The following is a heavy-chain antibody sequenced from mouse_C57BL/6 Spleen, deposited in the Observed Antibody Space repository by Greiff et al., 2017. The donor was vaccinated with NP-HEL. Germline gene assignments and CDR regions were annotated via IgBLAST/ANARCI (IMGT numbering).Heavy chain of an antibody. CDR1: GYAFSSSW. J-gene: IGHJ2*01. Sequence: VQLQESGPELVKPGASVKISCKASGYAFSSSWMNWVKQRPGKGLEWIGRIYPGDGDTNYNGKFKGKATLTADKSSSTAYMQLSSLPSEDSAVYCCARWSDGSIGDYWGQGTTLTVSS. D-gene: IGHD1-1*01. CDR3: ARWSDGSIGDY. CDR2: IYPGDGDT. V-gene: IGHV1-82*01.